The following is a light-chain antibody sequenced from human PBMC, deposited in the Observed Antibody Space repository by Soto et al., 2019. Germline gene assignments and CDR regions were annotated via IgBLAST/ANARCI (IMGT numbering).Light chain of an antibody. CDR3: QQYDVWPRT. Sequence: ERVMTQSPATLSVSPGERATLSCRASQSVRSNLAWYQQTPGQAPRLLIYGASTRATGIPDRFRGSGSGTEFTLTVSSLQSEDFASYCCQQYDVWPRTFGQGTTGQIK. J-gene: IGKJ1*01. CDR2: GAS. V-gene: IGKV3D-15*01. CDR1: QSVRSN.